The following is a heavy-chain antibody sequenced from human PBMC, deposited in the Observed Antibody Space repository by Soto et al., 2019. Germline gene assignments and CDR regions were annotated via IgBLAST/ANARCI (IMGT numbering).Heavy chain of an antibody. V-gene: IGHV3-30-3*01. CDR3: ARAPDIVLIRAYYYYGMDV. CDR1: GFTFSSYA. D-gene: IGHD2-8*01. J-gene: IGHJ6*02. Sequence: XGSLRLSCAASGFTFSSYAMHWVRQAPGKGLEWVAVISYDGSNKYYADSVKGRFTISRDNSKNTLYVQMNSLRPEDTAVYYCARAPDIVLIRAYYYYGMDVWGQGTTVTVS. CDR2: ISYDGSNK.